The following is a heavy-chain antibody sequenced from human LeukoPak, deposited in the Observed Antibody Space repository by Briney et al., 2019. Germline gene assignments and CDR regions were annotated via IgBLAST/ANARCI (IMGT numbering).Heavy chain of an antibody. CDR3: ATRNGGWSV. CDR1: GFTFSDLY. CDR2: ISSSSSYT. D-gene: IGHD4-23*01. J-gene: IGHJ4*02. V-gene: IGHV3-11*06. Sequence: PGGSLRHFRAASGFTFSDLYMSWIRQAPGKGLEWVSYISSSSSYTNYADSVKGRFTISRDNAKNSLYLQMNSLRAEDTAVYYCATRNGGWSVWGQGTLVTVSS.